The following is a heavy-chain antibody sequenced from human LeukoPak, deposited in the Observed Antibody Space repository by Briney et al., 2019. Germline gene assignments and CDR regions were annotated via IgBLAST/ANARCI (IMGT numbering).Heavy chain of an antibody. D-gene: IGHD5-12*01. CDR2: IWYDGSNK. CDR3: ARDTTSYSGYDLFDY. Sequence: PGGSLRLSCAASGFTFSSYGMHWVRQAPGKGLEWVAVIWYDGSNKYYAGSVKGRFTISRDNSKNTLYLQMNSLRAEDTAVYYCARDTTSYSGYDLFDYWGQGTLVTVSS. V-gene: IGHV3-33*01. J-gene: IGHJ4*02. CDR1: GFTFSSYG.